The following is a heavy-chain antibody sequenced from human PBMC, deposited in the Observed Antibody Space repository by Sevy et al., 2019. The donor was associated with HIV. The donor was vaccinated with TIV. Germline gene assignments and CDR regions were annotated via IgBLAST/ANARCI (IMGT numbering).Heavy chain of an antibody. CDR3: AWWDV. Sequence: GGSLRLSCAASGFTFISYWMNWVRQAPGKGLEWVANIKEDGSDKYYVDSVKGRFTISRDNAQNSLYLEMNSLRAEDTAVYYCAWWDVWGKGITVTVSS. CDR2: IKEDGSDK. V-gene: IGHV3-7*01. J-gene: IGHJ6*04. D-gene: IGHD2-15*01. CDR1: GFTFISYW.